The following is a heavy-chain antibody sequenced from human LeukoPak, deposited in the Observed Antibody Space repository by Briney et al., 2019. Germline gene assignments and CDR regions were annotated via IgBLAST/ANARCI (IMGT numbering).Heavy chain of an antibody. V-gene: IGHV4-4*07. J-gene: IGHJ6*03. CDR3: ARDRQWLGGDYYYYYYMDV. Sequence: SETLSFTCTVSGGSISSYYWSWIRQPAGKGLEWIGRIYTSGSTNYNPSLKSRVTISVDTSKNQFSLKLSSVAAADTAVYYCARDRQWLGGDYYYYYYMDVWGKGTTVTVSS. CDR1: GGSISSYY. CDR2: IYTSGST. D-gene: IGHD6-19*01.